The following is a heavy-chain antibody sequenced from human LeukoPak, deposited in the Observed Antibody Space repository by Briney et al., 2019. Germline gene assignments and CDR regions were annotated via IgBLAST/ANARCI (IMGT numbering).Heavy chain of an antibody. D-gene: IGHD2-2*01. CDR1: GGTFNSYA. CDR2: IIPIFGTA. V-gene: IGHV1-69*05. Sequence: ASVTVSCKASGGTFNSYAISWVRQAPGQGLEWMGGIIPIFGTANYAQKFQSRVTITTDESTSTAYMELSSLRSEDTAVYYCGFTVGVVPAALDYWGQGTLVTVSS. CDR3: GFTVGVVPAALDY. J-gene: IGHJ4*02.